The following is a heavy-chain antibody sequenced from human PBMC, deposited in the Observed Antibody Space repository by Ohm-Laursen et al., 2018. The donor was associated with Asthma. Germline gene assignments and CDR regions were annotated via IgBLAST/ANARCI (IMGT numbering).Heavy chain of an antibody. D-gene: IGHD3-3*01. CDR1: GFTFRSYA. V-gene: IGHV3-30-3*01. J-gene: IGHJ4*02. Sequence: SSLRLSCAASGFTFRSYAMHWVRQAPGKGLEWVAGGGSYYDGGLKYYADSVNGRFTVSRDDSKNTLYLQMNSLRPDDTAVYYCARDVMEWYLPAFDFWGQGTLVTVSS. CDR3: ARDVMEWYLPAFDF. CDR2: GGSYYDGGLK.